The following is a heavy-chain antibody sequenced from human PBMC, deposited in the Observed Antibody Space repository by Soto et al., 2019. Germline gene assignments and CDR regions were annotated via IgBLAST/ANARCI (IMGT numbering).Heavy chain of an antibody. CDR3: AKDKRPDGAWDFDY. CDR2: IIGSDGST. CDR1: GFTVKSYT. J-gene: IGHJ4*02. V-gene: IGHV3-23*01. D-gene: IGHD1-1*01. Sequence: EVQLLESGGDLAQPGGSLRLSCAASGFTVKSYTMSWVRQVPGKGLEWVSSIIGSDGSTYYADSAKGRFTISRDISKNVLYLQMNSLKVEDTDVYYCAKDKRPDGAWDFDYWGQGTLVTVSS.